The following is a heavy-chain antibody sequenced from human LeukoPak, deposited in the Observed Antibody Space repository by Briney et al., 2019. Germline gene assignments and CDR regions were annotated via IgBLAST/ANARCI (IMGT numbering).Heavy chain of an antibody. CDR3: ARGHSSGPNWFDP. V-gene: IGHV1-18*01. J-gene: IGHJ5*02. CDR2: ISAYNGAT. D-gene: IGHD3-22*01. Sequence: GASVKVSCXASGYTFSSSGISWVRQAPGQGLEWMGWISAYNGATNYAKKFQGRVTMTEDTSTSTAYMELRSLRPDDTAVYYCARGHSSGPNWFDPWGQGTLVSVSS. CDR1: GYTFSSSG.